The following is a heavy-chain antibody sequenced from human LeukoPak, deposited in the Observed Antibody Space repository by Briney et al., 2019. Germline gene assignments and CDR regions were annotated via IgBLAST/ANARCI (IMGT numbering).Heavy chain of an antibody. CDR2: IYYSGST. CDR3: ARDQPSPEDYYYYGMDV. J-gene: IGHJ6*02. Sequence: PSETLSLTCTVSGGSISSYYWSWIRQPPGKGLEWIGYIYYSGSTNYNPSLKSRVTISVDTSKNQFSLKLSSVTAADTAVYYCARDQPSPEDYYYYGMDVWGQGTTVTVSS. V-gene: IGHV4-59*01. CDR1: GGSISSYY.